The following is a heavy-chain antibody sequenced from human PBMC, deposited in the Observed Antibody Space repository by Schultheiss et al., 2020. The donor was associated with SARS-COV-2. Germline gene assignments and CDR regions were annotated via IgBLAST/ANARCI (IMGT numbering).Heavy chain of an antibody. J-gene: IGHJ4*02. CDR2: LSVGGDHH. CDR1: GFTFSSYG. V-gene: IGHV3-30*03. CDR3: ATLGGGLTAANYYSDH. Sequence: GGSLRLSCAASGFTFSSYGMNWVRQAPGKGLEWVGVLSVGGDHHDYVDSVKGRFTISRDNAKNSLYLQMNSLRAEDTAVYYCATLGGGLTAANYYSDHWGQGTLVTVSS. D-gene: IGHD2-21*02.